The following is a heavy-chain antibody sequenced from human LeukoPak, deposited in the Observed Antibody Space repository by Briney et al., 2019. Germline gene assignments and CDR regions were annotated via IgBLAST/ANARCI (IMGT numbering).Heavy chain of an antibody. Sequence: ASVKVSCKASGYTFTSYDINWVRQATGQGLEWMGWMNPNSGNTNYAQKLQGRVTMTTDTSTSTAYMELRSLRSDDTAVYYCARVGGYYPSHWYFDLWGRGTLVTVSS. J-gene: IGHJ2*01. D-gene: IGHD3-22*01. V-gene: IGHV1-18*01. CDR1: GYTFTSYD. CDR3: ARVGGYYPSHWYFDL. CDR2: MNPNSGNT.